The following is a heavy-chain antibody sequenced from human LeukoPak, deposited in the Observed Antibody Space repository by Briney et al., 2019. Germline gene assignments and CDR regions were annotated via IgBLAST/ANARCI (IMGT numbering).Heavy chain of an antibody. D-gene: IGHD4-11*01. Sequence: ASVKVSCKASGYTLTSYGISWVRQAPGQGLEWMGWISAYNGNTRYAQKLQGRVTMTTDSSTSTAYMELRSLRSDDTAVYYCARDDNYGIFVNVDYWGQGTLVTVSS. V-gene: IGHV1-18*01. CDR1: GYTLTSYG. J-gene: IGHJ4*02. CDR2: ISAYNGNT. CDR3: ARDDNYGIFVNVDY.